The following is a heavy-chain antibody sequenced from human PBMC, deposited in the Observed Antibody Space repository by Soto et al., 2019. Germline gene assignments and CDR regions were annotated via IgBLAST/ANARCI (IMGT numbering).Heavy chain of an antibody. J-gene: IGHJ4*02. CDR3: ARGPPGGELDY. D-gene: IGHD4-17*01. CDR2: IYYSGST. CDR1: GGSISSYY. Sequence: SETLSLTCTVSGGSISSYYWSWIRQPPGKGLEWIGYIYYSGSTNYNPSLKSRVTISVDTSKNQFSLKLSSVTAADTAVYYCARGPPGGELDYWGQGTLVTVSS. V-gene: IGHV4-59*01.